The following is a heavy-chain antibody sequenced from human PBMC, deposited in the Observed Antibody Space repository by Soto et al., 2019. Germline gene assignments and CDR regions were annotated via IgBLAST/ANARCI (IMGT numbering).Heavy chain of an antibody. CDR1: GGTFSSYA. D-gene: IGHD3-22*01. CDR2: IIPIFGTA. V-gene: IGHV1-69*01. J-gene: IGHJ4*02. CDR3: ARDPRDSSGYYYGYFDY. Sequence: QVQLVQSGAEVKKPGSSVKVSCKASGGTFSSYAISWVRQAPGQGLQWMGGIIPIFGTANYAQKFQGRVTITADESMSTAYMELSSLRSEDTAVYYCARDPRDSSGYYYGYFDYWGQGTLVTVSS.